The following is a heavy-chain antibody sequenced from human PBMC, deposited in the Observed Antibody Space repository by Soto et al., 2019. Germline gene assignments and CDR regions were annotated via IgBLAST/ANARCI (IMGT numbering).Heavy chain of an antibody. V-gene: IGHV3-23*01. D-gene: IGHD3-10*01. CDR3: AKDTGITSVRGAHDY. CDR1: GFTFSSYA. Sequence: GGSLRLSCAASGFTFSSYAMSWVRQVPGRGLEGVSAISGRGGSTYDEDSVKGRFNISRDNSKNTLYLQMNSLRAEDTAVYYCAKDTGITSVRGAHDYWGQGTLVTVSS. J-gene: IGHJ4*02. CDR2: ISGRGGST.